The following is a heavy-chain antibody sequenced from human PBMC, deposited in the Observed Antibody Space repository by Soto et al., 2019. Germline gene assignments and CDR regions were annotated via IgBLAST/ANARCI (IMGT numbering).Heavy chain of an antibody. CDR3: ARDRLRDYDAFDI. CDR1: GFTFSSYW. Sequence: EVQLVESGGGLVQPGGSLRLSCAASGFTFSSYWMHWVRQAPGKGLVWVSRINSDGSSTSYADSVKGRCTISRDNAKNTLYLQMNSLSAEDTAVYYCARDRLRDYDAFDIWGQGTMVTVSS. D-gene: IGHD4-17*01. V-gene: IGHV3-74*01. J-gene: IGHJ3*02. CDR2: INSDGSST.